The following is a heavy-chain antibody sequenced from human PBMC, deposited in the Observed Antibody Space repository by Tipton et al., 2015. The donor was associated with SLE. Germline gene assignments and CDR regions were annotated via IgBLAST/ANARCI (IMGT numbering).Heavy chain of an antibody. CDR3: ARVGGYMVRGVQTYYYYYMDV. CDR2: IYTSGST. D-gene: IGHD3-10*01. Sequence: TLSLTCTVSGGSISSGSYYWSWIRQPAGKGLEWIGRIYTSGSTNYNPSLKSRVTISVETSNNQVSLKLSSVAAADTAVYYCARVGGYMVRGVQTYYYYYMDVWGKGTPVTVSS. CDR1: GGSISSGSYY. V-gene: IGHV4-61*02. J-gene: IGHJ6*03.